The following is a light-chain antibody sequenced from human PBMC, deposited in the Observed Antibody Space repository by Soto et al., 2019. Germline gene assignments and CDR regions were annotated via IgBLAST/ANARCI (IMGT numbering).Light chain of an antibody. Sequence: QSALTQPASGSGSLEQAITISRTGTSSDVGGNNYVSWYQQHPGKAPKLMIYDVSNRPLGVSNRFSGDKSGNTASLTSSGHQAEDEVDYDGSSYTSSRTLGVVGTGTKLTVL. CDR1: SSDVGGNNY. CDR3: SSYTSSRTLGV. CDR2: DVS. V-gene: IGLV2-14*01. J-gene: IGLJ1*01.